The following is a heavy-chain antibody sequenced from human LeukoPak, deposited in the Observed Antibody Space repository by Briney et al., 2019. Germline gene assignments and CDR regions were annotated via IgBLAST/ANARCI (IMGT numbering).Heavy chain of an antibody. Sequence: GGSLRLSCVASGLTHSSYWMSWPRAAPGRGAEWVCNIKEDGSEQYYVHSVQGQFTVSRDNAKNSLYLQVSSLGAEDTAGYYCARLLWFGEPWGEGTLVIVSS. V-gene: IGHV3-7*01. D-gene: IGHD3-10*01. J-gene: IGHJ5*02. CDR1: GLTHSSYW. CDR2: IKEDGSEQ. CDR3: ARLLWFGEP.